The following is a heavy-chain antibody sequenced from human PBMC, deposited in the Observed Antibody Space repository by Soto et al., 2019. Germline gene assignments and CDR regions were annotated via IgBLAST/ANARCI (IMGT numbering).Heavy chain of an antibody. D-gene: IGHD3-9*01. V-gene: IGHV4-34*01. J-gene: IGHJ6*02. CDR1: GGTFSGYD. Sequence: PSETLSLTCAVHGGTFSGYDRSWIRQPPGKGQEWSGVIHHRSGTNYNPSLKSRGTMSVDTSKNPFSLKLSSGTAADTAVSYCARRYYDIFGDNGMDVWGQGTTVT. CDR2: IHHRSGT. CDR3: ARRYYDIFGDNGMDV.